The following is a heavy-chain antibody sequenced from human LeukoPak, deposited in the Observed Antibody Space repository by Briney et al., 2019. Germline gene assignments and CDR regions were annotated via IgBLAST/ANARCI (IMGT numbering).Heavy chain of an antibody. D-gene: IGHD4-11*01. CDR3: ARRHADSTGFDY. V-gene: IGHV3-74*01. Sequence: GGSLRLSCAASGFSFSTYWMYWVRQAPGKGPLWVSHINPDGTTTRFADSVKGRFTISRDNAENTLYLQMDSLRAEDTALYYCARRHADSTGFDYWGQGALVTVSS. J-gene: IGHJ4*02. CDR2: INPDGTTT. CDR1: GFSFSTYW.